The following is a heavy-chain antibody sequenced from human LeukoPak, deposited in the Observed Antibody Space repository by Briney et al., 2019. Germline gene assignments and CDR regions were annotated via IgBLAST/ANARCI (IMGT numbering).Heavy chain of an antibody. CDR2: IYQSGST. D-gene: IGHD4-11*01. J-gene: IGHJ6*03. CDR1: GYSIRSGYY. Sequence: SETLSLTCTVSGYSIRSGYYWGWIRQPPGKGLEWIGCIYQSGSTYYNPSLKSRVTISVDTSKNHFSLKLTSVTAADTAVYYCARAPYDYIKGGAGYMDVWGKGTTVTVSS. V-gene: IGHV4-38-2*02. CDR3: ARAPYDYIKGGAGYMDV.